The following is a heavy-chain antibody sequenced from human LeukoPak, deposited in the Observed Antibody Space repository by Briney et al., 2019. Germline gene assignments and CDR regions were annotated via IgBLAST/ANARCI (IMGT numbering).Heavy chain of an antibody. CDR3: AREAVAGRGFDY. J-gene: IGHJ4*02. CDR1: GFTFSTYR. CDR2: ISSRSTVI. D-gene: IGHD6-19*01. Sequence: PGGSLRLSCAASGFTFSTYRMTWVRQAPGKGLEWVSYISSRSTVIYYADSLRGRFAISRDNAKNSLYLQVNSLRVEDTALYFCAREAVAGRGFDYRGQGALVTVSS. V-gene: IGHV3-48*01.